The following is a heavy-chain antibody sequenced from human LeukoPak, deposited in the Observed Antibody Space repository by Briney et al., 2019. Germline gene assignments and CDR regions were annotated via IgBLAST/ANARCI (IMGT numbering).Heavy chain of an antibody. CDR2: INPNSGGT. V-gene: IGHV1-2*02. J-gene: IGHJ3*02. Sequence: ASVKVSCKTSGHTFTGYYMHWVRQAPGQGPEWMGWINPNSGGTNYAQKFQGRVTMTRDTSISTAYMELSRLRSDDTAVYYCARVLPSVDFWSGYVDHDAFDIWGQGTMVTVSS. D-gene: IGHD3-3*01. CDR3: ARVLPSVDFWSGYVDHDAFDI. CDR1: GHTFTGYY.